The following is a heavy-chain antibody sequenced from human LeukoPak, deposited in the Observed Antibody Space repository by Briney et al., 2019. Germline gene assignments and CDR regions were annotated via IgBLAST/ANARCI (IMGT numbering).Heavy chain of an antibody. J-gene: IGHJ4*02. CDR3: AKHASITLVRGVISEAGHIDY. CDR2: IYYTGGT. V-gene: IGHV4-39*01. Sequence: SETLSLTCSVSGGSITSTSYYWGWIRQSPEKGLEWIGSIYYTGGTYYSPSLKSRVTISVDTSKNQFSLELSSVTAADTAMYYCAKHASITLVRGVISEAGHIDYWGQGTLVTVSA. CDR1: GGSITSTSYY. D-gene: IGHD3-10*01.